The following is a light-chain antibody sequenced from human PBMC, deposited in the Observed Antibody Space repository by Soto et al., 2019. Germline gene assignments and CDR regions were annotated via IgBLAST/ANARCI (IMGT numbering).Light chain of an antibody. Sequence: EMVMTQSPATLSVSPGERATLSCRASQSVRSSLAWYQQKPGQPPRLLIYGASSRATGIPDRFSGSGSGTDFTLTISRLEPEDFAVYSCQQFSNWPYTFGQGTKVDIK. CDR1: QSVRSS. V-gene: IGKV3D-15*01. CDR2: GAS. J-gene: IGKJ2*01. CDR3: QQFSNWPYT.